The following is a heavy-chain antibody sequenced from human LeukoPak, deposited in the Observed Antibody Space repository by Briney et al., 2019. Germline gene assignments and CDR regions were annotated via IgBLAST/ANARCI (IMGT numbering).Heavy chain of an antibody. CDR2: INPSGGST. V-gene: IGHV1-46*01. CDR3: ARARAIAAAGTAFDY. D-gene: IGHD6-13*01. Sequence: VASVKVSCKASGYTFTSYYMHWVRQAPGQGLEWMGIINPSGGSTSYAQKFQGRVTMTRDMSTSTVYMELSSLRSEDTAVYYCARARAIAAAGTAFDYWGQGTLVTVSS. CDR1: GYTFTSYY. J-gene: IGHJ4*02.